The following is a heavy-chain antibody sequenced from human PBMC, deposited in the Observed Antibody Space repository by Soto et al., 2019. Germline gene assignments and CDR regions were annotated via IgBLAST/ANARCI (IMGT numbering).Heavy chain of an antibody. V-gene: IGHV4-59*01. J-gene: IGHJ3*02. D-gene: IGHD4-4*01. CDR1: GGSISSYY. Sequence: SETLSLTCTVSGGSISSYYWSWIRQPPGKGLEWIGYIYYSGSTNYNPSLKSRVTISVDTSKNQFSLKLSSVTAADTAVYYCASYYGNIDAFDIWGQGTMVTVSS. CDR3: ASYYGNIDAFDI. CDR2: IYYSGST.